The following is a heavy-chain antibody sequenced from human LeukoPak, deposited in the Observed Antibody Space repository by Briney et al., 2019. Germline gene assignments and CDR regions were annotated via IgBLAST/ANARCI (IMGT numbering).Heavy chain of an antibody. V-gene: IGHV3-21*01. CDR3: AREMLAAVAAQS. Sequence: GGSLRLSCAASGFTFSSYSMNWVRQAPGKGLEWVSSITSSSSYIYYADSVKGRFTISRDNAKNSLYLQMNSLRAEDTAVYYCAREMLAAVAAQSWGQGALVTVSS. CDR1: GFTFSSYS. D-gene: IGHD6-19*01. J-gene: IGHJ5*02. CDR2: ITSSSSYI.